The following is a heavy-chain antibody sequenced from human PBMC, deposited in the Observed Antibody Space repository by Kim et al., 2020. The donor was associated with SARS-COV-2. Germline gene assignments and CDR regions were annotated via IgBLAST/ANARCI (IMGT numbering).Heavy chain of an antibody. V-gene: IGHV5-51*01. D-gene: IGHD2-15*01. CDR3: ARQSCSGGSCYLHY. Sequence: GEALKISCKGSGYSFTTYWIGWVRQMPGKGLEWMGIIYPGDSDTRYSPPFQGQVTISADKSISTAYLQWSSLKASDTAMYYCARQSCSGGSCYLHYWGQGTLVTVSS. J-gene: IGHJ4*02. CDR2: IYPGDSDT. CDR1: GYSFTTYW.